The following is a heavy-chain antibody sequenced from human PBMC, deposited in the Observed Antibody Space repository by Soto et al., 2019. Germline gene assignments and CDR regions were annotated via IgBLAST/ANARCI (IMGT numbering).Heavy chain of an antibody. CDR3: ARQWDGREGDF. CDR1: EFSFSDNS. CDR2: ISSTSIYI. V-gene: IGHV3-21*01. Sequence: EVQLVESGGGLVKPGGSLRLSCVASEFSFSDNSMKWVRQAPGTGLEWVSSISSTSIYIFYADSVKGRFTISRDNAKNSLYLQMSRLRAEDTGVHYCARQWDGREGDFWGQGTLLTVSS. D-gene: IGHD1-26*01. J-gene: IGHJ4*02.